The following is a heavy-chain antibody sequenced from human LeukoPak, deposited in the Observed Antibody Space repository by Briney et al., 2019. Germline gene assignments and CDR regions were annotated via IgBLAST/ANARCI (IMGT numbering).Heavy chain of an antibody. D-gene: IGHD5-18*01. CDR1: GFTFRSFA. J-gene: IGHJ4*02. Sequence: PGGSLRLSCSASGFTFRSFAMHWVRQAPGKGLEYVSAISSNGGSTYNAGSVKGRFTISRDNSKNTLYLQMSSLRAEDTAVYYCRGYSYGSVEYFDYWGQGTLVTVSS. V-gene: IGHV3-64D*09. CDR3: RGYSYGSVEYFDY. CDR2: ISSNGGST.